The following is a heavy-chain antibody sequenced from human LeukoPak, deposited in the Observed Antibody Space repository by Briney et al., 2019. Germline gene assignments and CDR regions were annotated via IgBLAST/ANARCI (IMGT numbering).Heavy chain of an antibody. CDR2: IKQDGSEK. CDR1: GFTFSSYW. CDR3: ARGYCSGGSCYYNYYYMDV. V-gene: IGHV3-7*01. D-gene: IGHD2-15*01. Sequence: GGSLRLSCAASGFTFSSYWMSWVRQAPGKGLEWVANIKQDGSEKYYVDSVKGRFTISRDNAKNSLYLQMNSLRAEDTAVYYCARGYCSGGSCYYNYYYMDVWGKGTTVTVSS. J-gene: IGHJ6*03.